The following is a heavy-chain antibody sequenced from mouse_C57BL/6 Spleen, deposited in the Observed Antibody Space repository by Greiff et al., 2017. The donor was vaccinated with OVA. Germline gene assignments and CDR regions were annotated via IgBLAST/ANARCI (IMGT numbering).Heavy chain of an antibody. CDR2: IWRDGST. Sequence: VKLVESGPGLVAPSQSLSITCTVSGFSLTSYGVHWVRQPPGKGLEWLVVIWRDGSTTYNSALTSRLSISKDNSNSQFFLKMNSLQTDYTAMYYCARHYYSSSDYYAMDDWGQGTSVTVSS. J-gene: IGHJ4*01. V-gene: IGHV2-6-1*01. D-gene: IGHD1-1*01. CDR1: GFSLTSYG. CDR3: ARHYYSSSDYYAMDD.